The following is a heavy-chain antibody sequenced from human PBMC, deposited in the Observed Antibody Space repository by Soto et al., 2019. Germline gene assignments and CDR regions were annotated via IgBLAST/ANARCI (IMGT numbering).Heavy chain of an antibody. Sequence: GASVKVSCKASGGTFSSYAISWVRQAPGQGLEWMGGIIPIFGTANYAQKFQGRVTITADESTSTAYMELSSLRSENTAVYYCARTIFGEPLAEYYYYYYGMDVWGQGTTVTVSS. CDR1: GGTFSSYA. J-gene: IGHJ6*02. CDR3: ARTIFGEPLAEYYYYYYGMDV. V-gene: IGHV1-69*13. D-gene: IGHD3-3*01. CDR2: IIPIFGTA.